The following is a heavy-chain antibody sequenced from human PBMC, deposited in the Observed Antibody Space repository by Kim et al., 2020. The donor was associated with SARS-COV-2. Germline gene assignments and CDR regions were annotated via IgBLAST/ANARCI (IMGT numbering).Heavy chain of an antibody. Sequence: GGSLRLSCAASGFTFSSYTMNWVRQAPGKGLEWVSGISGSGRSTYYADSVKGRFTTSRDNSKNTLYLQMNSLRGEDTAVYYCAKDVSYDFCVGSDYWGQGTLVTVSS. D-gene: IGHD3-3*01. CDR2: ISGSGRST. J-gene: IGHJ4*02. CDR3: AKDVSYDFCVGSDY. CDR1: GFTFSSYT. V-gene: IGHV3-23*01.